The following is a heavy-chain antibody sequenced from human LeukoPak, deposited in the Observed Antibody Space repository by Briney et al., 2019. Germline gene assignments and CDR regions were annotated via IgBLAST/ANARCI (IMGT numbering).Heavy chain of an antibody. D-gene: IGHD1-20*01. CDR2: LNSDGSST. J-gene: IGHJ4*02. CDR1: GFTFSSYW. CDR3: AREGRNWNDFDY. Sequence: GGSLRLSCAASGFTFSSYWMHWVRQAPGKGLVWVSRLNSDGSSTTYADSVKGRFTISRDNAKNTLYLQMNSLRAEDTAVYYCAREGRNWNDFDYWGQGTLVTVSS. V-gene: IGHV3-74*01.